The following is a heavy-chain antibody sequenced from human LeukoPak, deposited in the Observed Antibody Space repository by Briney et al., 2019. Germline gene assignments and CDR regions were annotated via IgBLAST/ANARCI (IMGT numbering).Heavy chain of an antibody. V-gene: IGHV4-39*01. CDR3: TRQYCTGGNCDTFDY. Sequence: SETLSLTCTVSGGSITTSDFYWGWVRQPPGKGLECIGTVFYSGNTYYNPSLKSRVTMFVGTSKNQFSLRLSSVTAADTAVYYCTRQYCTGGNCDTFDYWGQGTLVTVSS. J-gene: IGHJ4*02. CDR1: GGSITTSDFY. CDR2: VFYSGNT. D-gene: IGHD2-15*01.